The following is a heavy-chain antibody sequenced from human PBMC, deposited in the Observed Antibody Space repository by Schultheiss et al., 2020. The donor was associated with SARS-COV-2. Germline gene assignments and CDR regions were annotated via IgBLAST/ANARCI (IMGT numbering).Heavy chain of an antibody. V-gene: IGHV4-59*12. Sequence: SETLSLTCTVSGGSIRSYYWSWIRQPPGKGLEWIGDIYYSGSTYYNPSLKSRVTISVDTSKNQFSLKLSSVTAADTAVYYCARARAAPPLDYYYYMDVWGKGTTVTVSS. CDR3: ARARAAPPLDYYYYMDV. CDR1: GGSIRSYY. D-gene: IGHD2-15*01. J-gene: IGHJ6*03. CDR2: IYYSGST.